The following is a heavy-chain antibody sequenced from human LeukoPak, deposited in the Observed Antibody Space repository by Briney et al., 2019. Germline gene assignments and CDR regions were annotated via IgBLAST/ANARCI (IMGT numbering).Heavy chain of an antibody. CDR2: IKQDGSER. J-gene: IGHJ4*02. V-gene: IGHV3-7*03. CDR1: GFTFSSYW. Sequence: GGSLRLSCAASGFTFSSYWMTWVRQAPGKGLEWVANIKQDGSERFYVDSVKGRFTISRDNARNSVYLLMNSLRAEDTAVYYCAREGGVADYWGQGTLVTVSS. D-gene: IGHD3-16*01. CDR3: AREGGVADY.